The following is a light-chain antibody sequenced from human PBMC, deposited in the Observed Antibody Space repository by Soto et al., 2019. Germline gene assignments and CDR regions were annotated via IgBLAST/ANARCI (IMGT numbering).Light chain of an antibody. J-gene: IGKJ1*01. V-gene: IGKV1-8*01. CDR2: AAS. Sequence: AIRMTQSPSSLSASTGDRVTITCRASQGISSYLAWYQQKPGKAPKLLIYAASTLQSGVPSRFSGSGSGTDFTLTISCLQSDDFATYYRQQYYSYSLKFGQGTKVDLK. CDR1: QGISSY. CDR3: QQYYSYSLK.